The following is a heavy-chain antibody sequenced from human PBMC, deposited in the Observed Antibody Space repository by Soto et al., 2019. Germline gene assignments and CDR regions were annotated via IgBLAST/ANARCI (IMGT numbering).Heavy chain of an antibody. V-gene: IGHV3-30*18. CDR3: AKLGPSSYYYMDV. CDR1: GFTLRSYG. J-gene: IGHJ6*03. Sequence: GGSLRLSCAASGFTLRSYGMHWVRQAPGKGLEWVAVISYDGSNKYYADSVKGRFTISRDNSKNTLYLQMNSLRAEDTAVYYCAKLGPSSYYYMDVWGKGTTVTVSS. CDR2: ISYDGSNK.